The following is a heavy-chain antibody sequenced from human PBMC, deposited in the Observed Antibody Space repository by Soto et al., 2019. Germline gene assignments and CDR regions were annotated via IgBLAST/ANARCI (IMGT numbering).Heavy chain of an antibody. V-gene: IGHV3-7*05. Sequence: GGPLRLSCAASGFTFSSYWMSWVRQAPGKGLEWVANIKQDGSEKYYVDSVKGRFTISRDNAKNSLYLQMNSLRAEDTAVYYCARDSRDTYSSGWYPFDYWGQGTPVTVSS. CDR1: GFTFSSYW. J-gene: IGHJ4*02. D-gene: IGHD6-19*01. CDR3: ARDSRDTYSSGWYPFDY. CDR2: IKQDGSEK.